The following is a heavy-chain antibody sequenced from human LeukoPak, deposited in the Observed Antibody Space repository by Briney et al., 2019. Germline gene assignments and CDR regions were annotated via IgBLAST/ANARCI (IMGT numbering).Heavy chain of an antibody. V-gene: IGHV4-59*08. Sequence: SETLSLTCTVSGGSISSHYWSWIRQPPGKGLEWIGYIYYSGSTNCNPSLKSRVSISLDTSNNQFSLKLKFVTAADTAVYYCARAELAPSWFDPWGQGTLVTVSS. D-gene: IGHD6-13*01. CDR3: ARAELAPSWFDP. CDR1: GGSISSHY. J-gene: IGHJ5*02. CDR2: IYYSGST.